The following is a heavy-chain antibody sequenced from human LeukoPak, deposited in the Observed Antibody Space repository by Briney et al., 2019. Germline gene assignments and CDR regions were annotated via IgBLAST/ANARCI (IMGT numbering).Heavy chain of an antibody. Sequence: PGGSLRLSCAASGFTVSSNYMTWVRQAPGKGLAWVSVIYSDGSTYYADSVKGRFTISRDNSKNTLYLQMNSLRAEDTAVYFCARETLAGFDYWGQGTLVTVSS. J-gene: IGHJ4*02. V-gene: IGHV3-53*01. CDR2: IYSDGST. CDR1: GFTVSSNY. D-gene: IGHD6-19*01. CDR3: ARETLAGFDY.